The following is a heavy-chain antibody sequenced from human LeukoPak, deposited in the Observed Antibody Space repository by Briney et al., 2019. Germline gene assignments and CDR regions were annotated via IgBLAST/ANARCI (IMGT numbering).Heavy chain of an antibody. CDR1: GYNFTAYY. CDR3: ARGWQIDSSGGFVDP. Sequence: ASMRVSCKSSGYNFTAYYVHWIRQAPGQGLEWMGLINPNNGGTNFAQKFQGRVTMTRGTSITTVYMGLSRLTSDDTAVYYCARGWQIDSSGGFVDPWGQGTLVTVFS. V-gene: IGHV1-2*02. D-gene: IGHD6-6*01. CDR2: INPNNGGT. J-gene: IGHJ5*02.